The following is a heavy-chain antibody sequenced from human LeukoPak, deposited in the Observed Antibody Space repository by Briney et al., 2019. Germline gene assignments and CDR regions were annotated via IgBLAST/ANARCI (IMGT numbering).Heavy chain of an antibody. CDR3: AKDPRMVRGVNDY. CDR1: GFTFSSYA. CDR2: ISGSGGST. V-gene: IGHV3-23*01. Sequence: GGSLRLSCAASGFTFSSYAMSWVRQAPGKGLEWVSAISGSGGSTYYADSVKGRFTISRDNSRNTLYLQMNSLRAEDTAVYYCAKDPRMVRGVNDYWGQGTLVTVSS. D-gene: IGHD3-10*01. J-gene: IGHJ4*02.